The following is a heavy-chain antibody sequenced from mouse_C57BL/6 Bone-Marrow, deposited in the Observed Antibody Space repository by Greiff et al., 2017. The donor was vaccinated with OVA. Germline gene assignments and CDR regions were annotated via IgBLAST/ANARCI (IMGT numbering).Heavy chain of an antibody. CDR1: GFTFSSYA. D-gene: IGHD4-1*01. V-gene: IGHV5-4*01. CDR3: ARECPPTGTRAY. CDR2: ISDGGSYT. Sequence: EVMLVESGGGLVKPGGSLKLSCAASGFTFSSYAMSWVRQTPEKRLEWVATISDGGSYTYYPDNVKGRFTISRDNAKNNLYLQMSHLKSEDTAMYYCARECPPTGTRAYWGQGTLVTVSA. J-gene: IGHJ3*01.